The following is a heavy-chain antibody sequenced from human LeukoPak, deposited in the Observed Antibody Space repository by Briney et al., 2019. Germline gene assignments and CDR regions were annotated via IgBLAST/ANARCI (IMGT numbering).Heavy chain of an antibody. CDR1: GFTFSSYA. CDR2: ISGSGGST. D-gene: IGHD3-16*01. V-gene: IGHV3-23*01. J-gene: IGHJ4*02. CDR3: AANYDYVWGSLDY. Sequence: GGSLRLSCAASGFTFSSYAMSWVRQAPGKGLEWVSAISGSGGSTYYADSVKGRFTISRDNSKNALYLQMNSLRAEDTAVYYCAANYDYVWGSLDYWGQGTLVTVSS.